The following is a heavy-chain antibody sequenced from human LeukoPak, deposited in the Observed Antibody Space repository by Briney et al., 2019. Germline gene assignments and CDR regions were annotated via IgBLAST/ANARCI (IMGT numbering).Heavy chain of an antibody. V-gene: IGHV4-59*08. J-gene: IGHJ5*02. Sequence: SETLSLTCTVSGGSISSYYWSWIRQPPGKGLEWIGYIYYSGSTNYNPSLKSRVTISVDTSKNQFSLKLSSVTAADTTVYYCARVNKIVVVPNWFDPWGQGTLVTVSS. D-gene: IGHD3-22*01. CDR1: GGSISSYY. CDR3: ARVNKIVVVPNWFDP. CDR2: IYYSGST.